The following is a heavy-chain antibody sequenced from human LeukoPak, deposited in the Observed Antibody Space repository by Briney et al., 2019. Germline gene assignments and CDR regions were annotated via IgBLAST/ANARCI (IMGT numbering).Heavy chain of an antibody. D-gene: IGHD1-26*01. CDR3: AIRYSGSCNDY. V-gene: IGHV5-51*01. Sequence: GESLKISCKGSGYSFPNYWIGWVRQMPGKGLEWMGIIYPGDSDIRYSPSFQGQVTISADKSISTAYLQWSSLMASDTAMYYCAIRYSGSCNDYWGQGTLVTVSS. CDR2: IYPGDSDI. CDR1: GYSFPNYW. J-gene: IGHJ4*02.